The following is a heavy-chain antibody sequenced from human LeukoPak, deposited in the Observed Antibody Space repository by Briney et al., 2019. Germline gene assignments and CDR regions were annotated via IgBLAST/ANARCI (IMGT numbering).Heavy chain of an antibody. V-gene: IGHV1-24*01. CDR1: GYTLTELS. D-gene: IGHD1-1*01. J-gene: IGHJ5*02. CDR2: FDRGDGET. CDR3: AIRKTYNYNDEGGEWLDP. Sequence: ASVKVSCKVSGYTLTELSMHWVRQAPGKGVEWLGGFDRGDGETMYAQKFQGRVTMTEDTSTDTAYMELSSLRSEDTAVYYCAIRKTYNYNDEGGEWLDPWGQGTLVTVSS.